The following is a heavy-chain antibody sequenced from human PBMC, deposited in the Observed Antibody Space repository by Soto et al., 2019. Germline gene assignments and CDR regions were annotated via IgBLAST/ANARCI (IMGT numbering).Heavy chain of an antibody. CDR2: ISSSGSTI. CDR3: ARVQVAMVLRYFDY. V-gene: IGHV3-48*03. CDR1: GFTFSSYA. Sequence: GGSLRLSCAASGFTFSSYAMSWVRQAPGKGLEWVSYISSSGSTIYYADSVKGRFTISRDNAKNSLYLQMNSLRAEDTAVYYCARVQVAMVLRYFDYWGQGTLVTVSS. J-gene: IGHJ4*02. D-gene: IGHD5-18*01.